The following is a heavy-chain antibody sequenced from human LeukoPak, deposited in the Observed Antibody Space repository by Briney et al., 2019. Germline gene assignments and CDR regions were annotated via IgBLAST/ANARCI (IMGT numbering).Heavy chain of an antibody. D-gene: IGHD6-13*01. CDR1: GFTFSSYW. CDR3: ARDQGAAGDY. CDR2: INRDGGEK. V-gene: IGHV3-7*01. J-gene: IGHJ4*02. Sequence: GGSLRLSCAASGFTFSSYWMSWVRQAPDKGLEWVANINRDGGEKYYVDSVEGRFTISRDNAKNSLYLQMNSLRVEDTAIYYCARDQGAAGDYWGQGTLVTVSS.